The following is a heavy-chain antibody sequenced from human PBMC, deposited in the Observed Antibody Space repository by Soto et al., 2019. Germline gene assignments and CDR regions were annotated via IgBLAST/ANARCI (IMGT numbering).Heavy chain of an antibody. D-gene: IGHD3-10*01. Sequence: ASVKVSCKASGYTFADYYIHWVRQAPGQCLERMGWINPNRGGTIYAQKFQGWVTMTRDTSISTAYMELTRLKSDDTAVYYCARDRGSGYYGMDVWGQGTTVTVSS. J-gene: IGHJ6*02. CDR1: GYTFADYY. CDR3: ARDRGSGYYGMDV. CDR2: INPNRGGT. V-gene: IGHV1-2*04.